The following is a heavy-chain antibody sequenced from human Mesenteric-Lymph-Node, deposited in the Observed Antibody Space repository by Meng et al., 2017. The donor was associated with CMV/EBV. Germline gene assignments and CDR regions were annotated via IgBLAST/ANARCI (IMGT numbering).Heavy chain of an antibody. CDR2: INHSGST. Sequence: QVTLKQWGAGLLKPSETLSLTCAVYGGSFSGYYWSWIRQPPGKGLEWIGEINHSGSTNYNPSLKSRVTISVDTSKNQFSLKLSSVTAADTAVYYCARHQRWLKSEGGFNYWGQGTLVTVSS. V-gene: IGHV4-34*01. J-gene: IGHJ4*02. CDR3: ARHQRWLKSEGGFNY. CDR1: GGSFSGYY. D-gene: IGHD4-23*01.